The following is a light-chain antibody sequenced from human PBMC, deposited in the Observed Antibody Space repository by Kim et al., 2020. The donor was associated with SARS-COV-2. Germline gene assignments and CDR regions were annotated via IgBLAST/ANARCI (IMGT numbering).Light chain of an antibody. CDR3: QQSYSTPWT. Sequence: DIQMTQSPSSLSASVGDRVTITCRASQSISSYLNWYQQKPGKAPKLLIYAASSLQSGVPSRFSGSGSGTDFTLTISSLQPEDFATYYCQQSYSTPWTFGKGTQVDIK. V-gene: IGKV1-39*01. J-gene: IGKJ1*01. CDR1: QSISSY. CDR2: AAS.